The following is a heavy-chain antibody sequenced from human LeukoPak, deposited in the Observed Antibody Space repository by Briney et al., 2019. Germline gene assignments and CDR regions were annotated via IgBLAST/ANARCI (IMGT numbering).Heavy chain of an antibody. Sequence: PETLSLTCTVSGGSINYRHWTWIRQPPGKGLEWIGYIYYTGSTNYNPSLKSRVIISLDTSKNQFSLKLSSVTAADTAVYYCATHNSGTFYNFDSWGQGTLVTVSS. J-gene: IGHJ4*02. D-gene: IGHD3-10*01. CDR1: GGSINYRH. CDR2: IYYTGST. CDR3: ATHNSGTFYNFDS. V-gene: IGHV4-59*08.